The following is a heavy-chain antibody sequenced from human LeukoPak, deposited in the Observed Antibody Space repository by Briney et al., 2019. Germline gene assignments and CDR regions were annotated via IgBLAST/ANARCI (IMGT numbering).Heavy chain of an antibody. CDR2: IGRTGDNT. V-gene: IGHV3-23*01. CDR1: GFIFNNYV. Sequence: GGSLRLSCAASGFIFNNYVMSWVRQAPGKGLEWVSGIGRTGDNTYYADSVKGRFTISRDNSKNRLYLQMNSLRAEDTAVYYCAKEQERWLQSGPVGYWGQGTLVTVSS. J-gene: IGHJ4*02. CDR3: AKEQERWLQSGPVGY. D-gene: IGHD5-24*01.